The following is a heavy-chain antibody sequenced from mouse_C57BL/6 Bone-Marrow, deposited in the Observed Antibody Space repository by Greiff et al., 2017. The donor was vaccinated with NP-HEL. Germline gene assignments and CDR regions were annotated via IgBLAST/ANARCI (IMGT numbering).Heavy chain of an antibody. J-gene: IGHJ4*01. CDR1: GYTFTDYY. CDR2: IGPGSGST. D-gene: IGHD3-2*02. Sequence: QVQLQQSGAELVKPGASVKISCKASGYTFTDYYINWVKQRPGQGLEWIGKIGPGSGSTYYNEKFTGKATMTADKSSTTAYMQLSSLTSEDSAVYFCAIDSSGSLYYYAMDYWGQGTSVTVSS. CDR3: AIDSSGSLYYYAMDY. V-gene: IGHV1-77*01.